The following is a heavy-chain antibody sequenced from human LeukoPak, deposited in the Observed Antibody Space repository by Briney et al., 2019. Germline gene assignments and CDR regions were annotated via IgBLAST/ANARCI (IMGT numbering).Heavy chain of an antibody. V-gene: IGHV3-74*01. CDR2: SNGDGSTT. CDR3: ARDPRNIGLAP. J-gene: IGHJ5*02. CDR1: GFTLSGFW. D-gene: IGHD5-12*01. Sequence: GGSLTLSCVASGFTLSGFWMHWLRQAPGKGLAYISRSNGDGSTTNYADLVKGRFTMSRDSVKNILYLQRNSLRADDTAVYYCARDPRNIGLAPWGQGTLVTVSS.